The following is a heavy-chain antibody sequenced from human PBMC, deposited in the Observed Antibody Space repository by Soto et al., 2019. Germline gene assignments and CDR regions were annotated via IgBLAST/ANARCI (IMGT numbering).Heavy chain of an antibody. V-gene: IGHV1-3*01. D-gene: IGHD3-22*01. CDR3: ARYGGYPYFDY. Sequence: GASVKVSCTASGYTFTIYAIHWVRQAPGQRLEWMGWINAGNGNTKYSQKFQGRVTITRDTSASTAYMELSSLRSEDTAVYYCARYGGYPYFDYWGQGTLVTVSS. J-gene: IGHJ4*02. CDR2: INAGNGNT. CDR1: GYTFTIYA.